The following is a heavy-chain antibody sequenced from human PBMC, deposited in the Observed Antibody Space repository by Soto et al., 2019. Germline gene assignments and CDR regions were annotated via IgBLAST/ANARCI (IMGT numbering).Heavy chain of an antibody. V-gene: IGHV3-23*01. D-gene: IGHD3-9*01. CDR2: ISGSGGST. CDR3: AKAGAPGYDILTGYYNVITY. CDR1: GFTFSSYA. J-gene: IGHJ4*02. Sequence: GGSLRLSCAASGFTFSSYAMSWVRQAPGKGLEWVSAISGSGGSTYYADSVKGRFTISRDNSKNTLYLQMNSLRAEDTAVYYCAKAGAPGYDILTGYYNVITYWGQGTLVTVFS.